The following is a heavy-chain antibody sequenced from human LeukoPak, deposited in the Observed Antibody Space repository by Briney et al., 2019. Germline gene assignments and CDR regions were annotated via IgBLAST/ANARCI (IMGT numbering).Heavy chain of an antibody. D-gene: IGHD2-2*01. CDR1: GFTFTRYA. V-gene: IGHV3-23*01. CDR2: ISGSGGNT. Sequence: PGGSLRLSCVASGFTFTRYAMGWVRQAPGKGPEWVSAISGSGGNTYYADSVKGRFTISRDNSKNTLYLQMNSLRAEDTAIYYCAKEESGVPAANWGQGTPVIVSS. CDR3: AKEESGVPAAN. J-gene: IGHJ4*02.